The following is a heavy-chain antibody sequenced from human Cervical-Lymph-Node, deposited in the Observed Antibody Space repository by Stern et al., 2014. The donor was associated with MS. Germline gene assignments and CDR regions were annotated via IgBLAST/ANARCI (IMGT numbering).Heavy chain of an antibody. CDR3: ASSLVASGH. J-gene: IGHJ1*01. D-gene: IGHD2-8*02. V-gene: IGHV1-69*06. CDR2: IIPFLNTA. Sequence: QVQLVQSGAEVKKPGSSVKVSCKASGGTFTTHPITWWRQAPGQGLEWMGGIIPFLNTANYAQKCQGRITITADKSTGTTYMEISSLRFDDTAVYYCASSLVASGHWGQGTLVIVS. CDR1: GGTFTTHP.